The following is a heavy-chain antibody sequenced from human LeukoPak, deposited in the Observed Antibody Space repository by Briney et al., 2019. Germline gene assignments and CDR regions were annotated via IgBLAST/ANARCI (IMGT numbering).Heavy chain of an antibody. CDR2: ISYDGSNK. CDR3: ARDRLRATTSTLAY. CDR1: GFTFSSYA. J-gene: IGHJ4*02. Sequence: GGSLRLSCAATGFTFSSYAMHWVRQAPGKGREWVADISYDGSNKYYADSVKGRFSISRDNSKNTLYVQMNSLRAEDTGVYYCARDRLRATTSTLAYWGQGTLVTVSS. D-gene: IGHD4-17*01. V-gene: IGHV3-30*04.